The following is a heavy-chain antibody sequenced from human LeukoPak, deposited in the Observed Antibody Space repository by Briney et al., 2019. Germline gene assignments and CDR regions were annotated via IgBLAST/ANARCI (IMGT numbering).Heavy chain of an antibody. CDR1: GGSISSSNYY. D-gene: IGHD1-26*01. J-gene: IGHJ4*02. Sequence: PSETLSLTCTVSGGSISSSNYYWGWIRQPPGKGLEWIGGIYYSGSTYYNPSLKSRVTISVDTSKNQFSLKLSSVTAADTAVYYCARPLVGATTYFDYWGQGTLVTVSS. CDR2: IYYSGST. CDR3: ARPLVGATTYFDY. V-gene: IGHV4-39*07.